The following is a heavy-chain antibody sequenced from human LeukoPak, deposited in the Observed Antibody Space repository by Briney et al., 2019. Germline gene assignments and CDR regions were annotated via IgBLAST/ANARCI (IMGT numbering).Heavy chain of an antibody. Sequence: ASVKVSCKASGYTFTSYDINWVRQATGQGLEWMGWMNPNSGNTGYAQKFQGRVTITRNTSISTAYMELSSLRSEDTTVYYCARAGYSSSWIRFDYWGQGTLVTVSS. CDR2: MNPNSGNT. CDR3: ARAGYSSSWIRFDY. CDR1: GYTFTSYD. J-gene: IGHJ4*02. D-gene: IGHD6-13*01. V-gene: IGHV1-8*03.